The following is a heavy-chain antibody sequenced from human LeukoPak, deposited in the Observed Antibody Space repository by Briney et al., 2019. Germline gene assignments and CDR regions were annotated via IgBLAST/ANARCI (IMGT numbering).Heavy chain of an antibody. CDR2: TGSTGVST. CDR3: AKDPGVVPAHYFDY. CDR1: GFTFSSYA. J-gene: IGHJ4*02. D-gene: IGHD2-2*01. V-gene: IGHV3-23*01. Sequence: RPGGSLRLSCAASGFTFSSYAMNWVRQAPGKGLEWVSGTGSTGVSTFYADSVKGRFTVSRDNSKNTLSLQMNSLRADDTAVYYCAKDPGVVPAHYFDYWGQGTLVTVSS.